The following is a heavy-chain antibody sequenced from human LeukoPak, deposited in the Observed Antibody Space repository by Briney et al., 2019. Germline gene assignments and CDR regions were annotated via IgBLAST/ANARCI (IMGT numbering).Heavy chain of an antibody. CDR2: INPNSGGT. V-gene: IGHV1-2*02. CDR1: GYTFTGYY. CDR3: ARGVAGSYYYYYMDV. Sequence: ASVKVSCKASGYTFTGYYMHWVRQAPGQGLERMGWINPNSGGTNYAQKFRGRVTMTRDTSISTAYMELSRLRSDDTAVYYCARGVAGSYYYYYMDVWGKGTTVTISS. D-gene: IGHD6-19*01. J-gene: IGHJ6*03.